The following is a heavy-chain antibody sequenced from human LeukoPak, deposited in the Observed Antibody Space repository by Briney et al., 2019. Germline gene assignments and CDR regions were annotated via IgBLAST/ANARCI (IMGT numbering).Heavy chain of an antibody. D-gene: IGHD3-9*01. J-gene: IGHJ4*02. V-gene: IGHV4-61*02. CDR3: VRVYGNRYKFDY. CDR1: GVSISSGSYF. CDR2: IYTSGSA. Sequence: SETLSLTCTVSGVSISSGSYFWSWIRQPAGKGLEWIGRIYTSGSAIYNPSLKSPVTISIDTSKNQFSLNLSSVTAADTAVYYCVRVYGNRYKFDYWGQGTLVTVSS.